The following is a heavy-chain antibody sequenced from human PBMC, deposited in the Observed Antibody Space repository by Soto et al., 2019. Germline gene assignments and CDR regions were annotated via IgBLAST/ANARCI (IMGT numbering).Heavy chain of an antibody. V-gene: IGHV3-33*03. CDR2: IWFDGSDK. D-gene: IGHD2-2*01. CDR3: ARLYCSSPSCYSFGAFDI. J-gene: IGHJ3*02. Sequence: QVQLVESGGGVVQPGRSLRLSCAASGFTFSNYGMHWVRQAPGMGLEWVALIWFDGSDKYYADSVKGRFTMSRDNSMNTVYLQMNSLRAEDTAVYYCARLYCSSPSCYSFGAFDIRGQGTMVTVSS. CDR1: GFTFSNYG.